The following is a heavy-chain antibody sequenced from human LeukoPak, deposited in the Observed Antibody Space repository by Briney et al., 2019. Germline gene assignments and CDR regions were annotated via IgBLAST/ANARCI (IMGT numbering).Heavy chain of an antibody. V-gene: IGHV4-61*09. CDR1: GGSIGSGSYC. D-gene: IGHD3-10*01. CDR2: IYTSGNT. Sequence: PSETLSLTCTVSGGSIGSGSYCWSWIRQPAGKGLEWIGHIYTSGNTNYNPSLKSRVTISVDTSKNQFSLKLSSVTAADTAVYYCARGQLGYFDYWGQGTLVTVSS. J-gene: IGHJ4*02. CDR3: ARGQLGYFDY.